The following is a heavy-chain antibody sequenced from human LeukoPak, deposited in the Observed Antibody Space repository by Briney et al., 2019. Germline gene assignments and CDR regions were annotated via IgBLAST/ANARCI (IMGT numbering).Heavy chain of an antibody. J-gene: IGHJ4*02. D-gene: IGHD2-15*01. CDR3: ARVQGSFPAAFDY. Sequence: SSVKVSCKASGGTFSSYAISWVRQAPGQGLEWMGGIIPIFGTANYAQKFQGRATITADESTSTAYMELSSLRYEDPAVYYCARVQGSFPAAFDYWGQGTLVTVSS. V-gene: IGHV1-69*01. CDR1: GGTFSSYA. CDR2: IIPIFGTA.